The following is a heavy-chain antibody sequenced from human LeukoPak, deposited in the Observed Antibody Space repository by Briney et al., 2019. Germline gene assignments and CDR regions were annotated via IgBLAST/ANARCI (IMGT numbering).Heavy chain of an antibody. V-gene: IGHV3-21*01. J-gene: IGHJ4*01. D-gene: IGHD3-22*01. Sequence: GGSLRLSCAASGFTFSSYSMNWVRQAPGKGLEWVSSISSSSSYIYYADSVKGRFTISRDNAKNSLYLQMNSLRAEDTAVYYCASERSGYYCCDYWGHGTLVTVSS. CDR2: ISSSSSYI. CDR1: GFTFSSYS. CDR3: ASERSGYYCCDY.